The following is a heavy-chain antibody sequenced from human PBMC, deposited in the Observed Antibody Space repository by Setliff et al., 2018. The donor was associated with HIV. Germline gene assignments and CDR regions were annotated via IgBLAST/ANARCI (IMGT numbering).Heavy chain of an antibody. J-gene: IGHJ6*02. Sequence: PGGSLRLSCAASGFTFSSAWMGWVRQAPGKGLEWLSYISSSGSTIYYADSVKGRFIISRDNAKNSLNLQMNSLRAEDTAVYYCARWGYSRDGMDVWGQGTTVTVSS. V-gene: IGHV3-48*03. D-gene: IGHD4-4*01. CDR2: ISSSGSTI. CDR3: ARWGYSRDGMDV. CDR1: GFTFSSAW.